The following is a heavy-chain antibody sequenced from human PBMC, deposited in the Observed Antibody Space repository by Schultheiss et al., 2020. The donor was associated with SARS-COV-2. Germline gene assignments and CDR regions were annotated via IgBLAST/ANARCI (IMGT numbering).Heavy chain of an antibody. CDR3: ARANFPRTSSWYFVPRVGINHGMDV. V-gene: IGHV3-49*03. J-gene: IGHJ6*02. D-gene: IGHD6-13*01. Sequence: GGSLRLSCTASGFTFGDYAMSWFRQAPGKGLEWVGFIRSKAYGGTTEYAASVKGRFTISRDDSKNSLYLQMNSLRAEDTAVYYCARANFPRTSSWYFVPRVGINHGMDVWGQGTTVTVSS. CDR1: GFTFGDYA. CDR2: IRSKAYGGTT.